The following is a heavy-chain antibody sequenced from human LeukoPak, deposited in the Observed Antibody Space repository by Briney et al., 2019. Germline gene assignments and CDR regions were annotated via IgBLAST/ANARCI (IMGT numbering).Heavy chain of an antibody. V-gene: IGHV4-59*01. CDR2: IYYTGSS. D-gene: IGHD5-12*01. J-gene: IGHJ3*01. Sequence: SETLSLTCTLSGGSISTYYWSWIRQPPGKGLEWIGYIYYTGSSNYNPSLKSRVTISVDMSKNQFSLKLSSVTAADTAVYYCAKPRATGQGIFDLWGQGTMVTVSS. CDR1: GGSISTYY. CDR3: AKPRATGQGIFDL.